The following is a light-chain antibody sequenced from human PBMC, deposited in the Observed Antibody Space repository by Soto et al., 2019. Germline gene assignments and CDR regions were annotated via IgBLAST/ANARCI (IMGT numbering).Light chain of an antibody. V-gene: IGKV4-1*01. J-gene: IGKJ3*01. Sequence: DIVMTQSPDSLAVSLGERATINCKSSQSVLYSSNNKNYLAWYQQKPGQPPKLLIYWASTRESGVPDRFRGSGSGTDFTLTISSLQAEDVAVYYCHQYYNIPFTFGPGTKVDIK. CDR2: WAS. CDR1: QSVLYSSNNKNY. CDR3: HQYYNIPFT.